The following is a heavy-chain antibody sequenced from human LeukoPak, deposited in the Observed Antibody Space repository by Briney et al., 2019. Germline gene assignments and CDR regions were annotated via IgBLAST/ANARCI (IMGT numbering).Heavy chain of an antibody. CDR1: GGSISGWY. J-gene: IGHJ5*02. V-gene: IGHV4-59*01. CDR2: IYGSGST. D-gene: IGHD6-13*01. Sequence: SETLSLTCSVSGGSISGWYWSWIRQPPGKGLEWIGDIYGSGSTKSNDSLKSRVTISLDTSRNRISLNLTSVTATDTAVYYCARDRDSSSPNWFDPWGLGTLVTVSS. CDR3: ARDRDSSSPNWFDP.